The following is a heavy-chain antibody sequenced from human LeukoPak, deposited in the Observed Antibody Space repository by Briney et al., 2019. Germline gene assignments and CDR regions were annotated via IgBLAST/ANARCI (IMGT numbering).Heavy chain of an antibody. CDR2: ISGSGGST. CDR1: GFTFSSYA. J-gene: IGHJ6*02. V-gene: IGHV3-23*01. D-gene: IGHD6-19*01. Sequence: GGSLRLSCAASGFTFSSYAMSWVRQAPGKGLEWVSAISGSGGSTYYADSVKGRFTISRDNSKITLYLQMNSLRAEDTAVYYCAKDHALAVAGTHYYYYGMDVWGQGTTVTVSS. CDR3: AKDHALAVAGTHYYYYGMDV.